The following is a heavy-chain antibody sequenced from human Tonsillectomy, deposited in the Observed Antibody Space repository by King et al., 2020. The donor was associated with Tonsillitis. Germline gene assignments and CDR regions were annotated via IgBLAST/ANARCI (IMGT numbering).Heavy chain of an antibody. V-gene: IGHV3-9*01. D-gene: IGHD6-13*01. CDR2: IRWNSDSM. Sequence: VQLVESGGGLVQPGRSLRLSCAASRFTFDDYAMHWVRQAPGKGLEWGSGIRWNSDSMDYADSLKGRFTISRDNAKNALYLQMNSLRGEDTALYYCAKDIGAEAGGWFDPWGQGTLVTVSS. CDR1: RFTFDDYA. CDR3: AKDIGAEAGGWFDP. J-gene: IGHJ5*02.